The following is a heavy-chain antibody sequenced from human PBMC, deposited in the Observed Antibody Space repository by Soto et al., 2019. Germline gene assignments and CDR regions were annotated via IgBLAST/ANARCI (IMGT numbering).Heavy chain of an antibody. CDR3: ARVSVDSSSRGRGYYYYGMDV. D-gene: IGHD6-6*01. J-gene: IGHJ6*02. Sequence: QVQLVESGGGVVQPGRSLRLSCAASGFTFSSYAMHWVRQAPGKGLEWVAVISYDGSNKYYADSVKGRFTISRDNSKNTLYLQMNSLRAEDTAVYYCARVSVDSSSRGRGYYYYGMDVWGQGTTVTVSS. V-gene: IGHV3-30-3*01. CDR2: ISYDGSNK. CDR1: GFTFSSYA.